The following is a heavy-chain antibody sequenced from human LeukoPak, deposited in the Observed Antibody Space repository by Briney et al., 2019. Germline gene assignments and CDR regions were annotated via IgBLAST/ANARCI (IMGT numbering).Heavy chain of an antibody. CDR1: GGSISSYY. V-gene: IGHV4-4*07. J-gene: IGHJ6*03. Sequence: SETLSLTCTVSGGSISSYYWSWIRQPAGKGLEWIGRIYTSGSTNYNPSLKSRVTMSVDTSKNQFSLKLSSVTAADTAVCYCATLWFGDYYYYYMDVWGKGTTVTVSS. CDR3: ATLWFGDYYYYYMDV. CDR2: IYTSGST. D-gene: IGHD3-10*01.